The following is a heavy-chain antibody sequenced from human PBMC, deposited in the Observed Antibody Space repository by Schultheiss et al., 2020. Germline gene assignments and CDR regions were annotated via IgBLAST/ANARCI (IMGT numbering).Heavy chain of an antibody. J-gene: IGHJ5*02. D-gene: IGHD1-26*01. V-gene: IGHV3-30*14. CDR1: GFTFSSSS. Sequence: GGSLRLSCAASGFTFSSSSMNWVRQAPGKGLEWVAVISYDGSNKYYAGSVKGRFTISRDNSKNTLYLQMSSLRAEDTAVYYCARVRLTPQSGSYPQEINWFDPWGQGTLVTVSS. CDR2: ISYDGSNK. CDR3: ARVRLTPQSGSYPQEINWFDP.